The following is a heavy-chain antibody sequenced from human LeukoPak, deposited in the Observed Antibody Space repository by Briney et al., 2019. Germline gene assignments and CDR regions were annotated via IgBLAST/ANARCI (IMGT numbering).Heavy chain of an antibody. CDR2: IHYSGRP. Sequence: PSETLSLTCTVSGGSISGHYWTWIRQPPGKGLEWIGQIHYSGRPDYNPSLKSRVTISVDTSKNQLSLKVTSVTGADTAVYYCARVVTVPTAVYYYYYLDVWGKGTTVTVSS. J-gene: IGHJ6*03. V-gene: IGHV4-59*11. CDR1: GGSISGHY. D-gene: IGHD1-1*01. CDR3: ARVVTVPTAVYYYYYLDV.